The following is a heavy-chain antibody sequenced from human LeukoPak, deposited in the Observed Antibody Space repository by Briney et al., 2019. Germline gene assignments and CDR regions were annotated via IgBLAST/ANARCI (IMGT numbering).Heavy chain of an antibody. V-gene: IGHV4-4*07. Sequence: SETLSLTCTVSGGSISSYYWSWIRQPAGKGLEWIGRIYTSGSTSYNPSLKSRVTMSVDTSKNQFSLKLSSVTAADTAVYYCARGVRVVGASGLDYWGQGTLVTVSS. D-gene: IGHD1-26*01. CDR3: ARGVRVVGASGLDY. CDR2: IYTSGST. J-gene: IGHJ4*02. CDR1: GGSISSYY.